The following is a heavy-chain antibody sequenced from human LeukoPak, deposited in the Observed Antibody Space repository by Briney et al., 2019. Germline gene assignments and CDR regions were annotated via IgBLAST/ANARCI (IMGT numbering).Heavy chain of an antibody. V-gene: IGHV1-18*01. CDR1: GYAFTSYG. D-gene: IGHD1-1*01. Sequence: ASVKVSCKASGYAFTSYGISWVRQAPGQGLEWMGWISAYNGNTNYAQKLQGRVTMTTDTSTSTAYMELRSLRSDDTAVYYCARDLWNDVVGSYWGQGTLVTVSS. CDR2: ISAYNGNT. J-gene: IGHJ4*02. CDR3: ARDLWNDVVGSY.